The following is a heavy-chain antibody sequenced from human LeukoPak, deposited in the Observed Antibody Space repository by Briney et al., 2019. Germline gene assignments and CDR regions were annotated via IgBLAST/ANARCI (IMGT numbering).Heavy chain of an antibody. CDR3: AKDQNYFDY. V-gene: IGHV3-30*18. J-gene: IGHJ4*02. Sequence: GGSLRLSCAASGFTFSSYGMHWVRQAPGKGLEWVAVISYDGSNKYYADSVKGRFTISRDNSKNTLYLQMNSLRAEDTAVYYCAKDQNYFDYWGQGTLVTVSS. CDR2: ISYDGSNK. CDR1: GFTFSSYG.